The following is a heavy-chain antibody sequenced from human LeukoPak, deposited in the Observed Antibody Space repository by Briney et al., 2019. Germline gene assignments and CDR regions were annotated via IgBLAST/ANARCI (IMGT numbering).Heavy chain of an antibody. CDR3: ARDGGGGWSSNWFDP. Sequence: SQTLSLTCAISGDSVSSNSAAWNWIRQSPSRGLEWLGRTYYRSRWYNDYAVSVKSRITINPDTSKNQFSLHLNSVSPEDTVVYYCARDGGGGWSSNWFDPWGQGTLVTVSS. CDR2: TYYRSRWYN. D-gene: IGHD6-19*01. V-gene: IGHV6-1*01. CDR1: GDSVSSNSAA. J-gene: IGHJ5*02.